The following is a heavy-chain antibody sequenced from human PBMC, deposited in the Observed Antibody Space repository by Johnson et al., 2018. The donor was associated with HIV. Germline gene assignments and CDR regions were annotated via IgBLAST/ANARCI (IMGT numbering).Heavy chain of an antibody. CDR2: IGTAVDT. Sequence: VQLVESGGGLVQPGGSLRLSCAASGFTFSSYDMHWVRQATGKGLEWVSAIGTAVDTYYPGSVKGRFTISRENAYNSLYRQMNSLRAEDTALYYCARDTAHCSGGRCYSGTLDTLGQGTMVTVSS. CDR1: GFTFSSYD. J-gene: IGHJ3*02. CDR3: ARDTAHCSGGRCYSGTLDT. V-gene: IGHV3-13*01. D-gene: IGHD2-15*01.